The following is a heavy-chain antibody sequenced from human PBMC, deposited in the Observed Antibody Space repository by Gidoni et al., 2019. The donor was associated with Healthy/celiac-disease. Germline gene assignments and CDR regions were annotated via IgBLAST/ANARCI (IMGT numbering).Heavy chain of an antibody. CDR1: GFTFDDYA. D-gene: IGHD2-2*01. J-gene: IGHJ4*02. Sequence: EVQLVESGGGLVQPGRSLRLSCAASGFTFDDYAMHWVRQAPGKGLEWVSGISWNSGSIGYADSVKGRFTISRDNAKNSLYLQMNSLRAEDTALYYCAKDMGELGYCSSTSCYYFDYWGQGTLVTVSS. CDR3: AKDMGELGYCSSTSCYYFDY. CDR2: ISWNSGSI. V-gene: IGHV3-9*01.